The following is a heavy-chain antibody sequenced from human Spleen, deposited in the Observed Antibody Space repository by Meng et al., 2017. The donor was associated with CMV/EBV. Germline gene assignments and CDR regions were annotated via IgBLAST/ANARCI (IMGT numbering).Heavy chain of an antibody. V-gene: IGHV4-39*01. CDR3: ASSYYDFWSGSRFDP. J-gene: IGHJ5*02. D-gene: IGHD3-3*01. Sequence: SGGSISSSSYYWGWIRQPPGKGLEWIGSIYYSGSTYYNPSLKSRVTISVDTSKNQFSLKLSSVTAADAAVYYCASSYYDFWSGSRFDPWGQGTLVTVSS. CDR2: IYYSGST. CDR1: GGSISSSSYY.